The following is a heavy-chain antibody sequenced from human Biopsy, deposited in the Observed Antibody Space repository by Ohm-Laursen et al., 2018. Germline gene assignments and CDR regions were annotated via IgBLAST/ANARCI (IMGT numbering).Heavy chain of an antibody. CDR3: ARQVDFWSGYVDY. V-gene: IGHV4-39*01. CDR2: IFYGGIT. J-gene: IGHJ4*02. CDR1: GGSISSETNY. D-gene: IGHD3-3*01. Sequence: SQTLSLTCTVSGGSISSETNYWGWIRQPPGKGLEWIGSIFYGGITYYNPSLKSRVTISVDTSKNQFSLKLRSVTAADTAVYYCARQVDFWSGYVDYWGQGTLVAVSS.